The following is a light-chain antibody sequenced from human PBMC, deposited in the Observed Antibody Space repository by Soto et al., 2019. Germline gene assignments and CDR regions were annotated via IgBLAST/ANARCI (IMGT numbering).Light chain of an antibody. V-gene: IGKV4-1*01. CDR1: QSVLYSSNNKNY. CDR3: QQYYSKPLT. CDR2: WAS. Sequence: DIVMSQSPDSLAVSLGERATINCKSSQSVLYSSNNKNYLGWYQQKVGQPPKLLIYWASTRESGVPHRFSGSGSGTDFTLTISSLQAEDVAVYYCQQYYSKPLTFGGGTKGEIK. J-gene: IGKJ4*01.